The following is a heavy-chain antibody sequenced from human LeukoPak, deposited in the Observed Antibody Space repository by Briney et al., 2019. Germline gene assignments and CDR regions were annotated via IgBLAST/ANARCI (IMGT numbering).Heavy chain of an antibody. V-gene: IGHV3-21*04. D-gene: IGHD2-2*01. J-gene: IGHJ4*02. CDR2: IYSSSSYI. CDR3: AREYGSGTFD. CDR1: GFTFSSYS. Sequence: GGSLRLSCAASGFTFSSYSMNWVRQAPGKGLEWVSSIYSSSSYIYYADSVKGRFTISRDNAKNSLYLQMNSLRAEDTAVYFCAREYGSGTFDWGQGTLVTVSS.